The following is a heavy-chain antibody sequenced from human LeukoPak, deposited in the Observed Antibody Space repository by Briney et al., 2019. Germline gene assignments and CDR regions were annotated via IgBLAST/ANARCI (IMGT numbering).Heavy chain of an antibody. D-gene: IGHD5-18*01. V-gene: IGHV3-23*01. CDR2: ISGSGTNT. CDR3: AKGDKPVIAMVKFDY. J-gene: IGHJ4*02. CDR1: GFTFSSYA. Sequence: GSLRLSCAASGFTFSSYAMNWVRQAPGKGLEWVSGISGSGTNTYYADSVKGRFTISRDNSKNTLYMQMNSLIAEDTAVYYCAKGDKPVIAMVKFDYWGQGTLVTVST.